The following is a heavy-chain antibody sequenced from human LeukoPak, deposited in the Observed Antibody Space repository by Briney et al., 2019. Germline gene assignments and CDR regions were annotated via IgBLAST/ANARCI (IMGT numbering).Heavy chain of an antibody. CDR1: VFTFSSYE. Sequence: GGSLRLSCAVSVFTFSSYEMNWVRQAPEQGLEWVSYISRSGDNIYYADSVKGRFTISRDNAKNSLYLQMNSLRAEDTAVYYCARGIYYDSSGYYRFDAFDIWGQGTMVSVSS. D-gene: IGHD3-22*01. CDR2: ISRSGDNI. V-gene: IGHV3-48*03. CDR3: ARGIYYDSSGYYRFDAFDI. J-gene: IGHJ3*02.